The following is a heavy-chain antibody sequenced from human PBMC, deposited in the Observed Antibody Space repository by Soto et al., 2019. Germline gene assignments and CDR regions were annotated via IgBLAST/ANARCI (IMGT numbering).Heavy chain of an antibody. J-gene: IGHJ3*02. CDR1: GFTFSSYA. Sequence: GGSLRLSCAASGFTFSSYAMHWVRQAPGKGLEWVAVISYDGSNKYYADSVKGRFTISRDNSKNTLYLQMNSLRAEDTAVYYCARGVPNMIVVGINAFDIWGQGTMVTVSS. CDR2: ISYDGSNK. D-gene: IGHD3-22*01. V-gene: IGHV3-30*04. CDR3: ARGVPNMIVVGINAFDI.